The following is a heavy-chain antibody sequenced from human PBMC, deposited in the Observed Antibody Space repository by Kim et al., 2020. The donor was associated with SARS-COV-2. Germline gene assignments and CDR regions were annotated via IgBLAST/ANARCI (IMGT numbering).Heavy chain of an antibody. CDR3: SGRRIAAPFSCLYP. V-gene: IGHV4-34*01. J-gene: IGHJ5*02. D-gene: IGHD6-25*01. CDR2: INHSGSP. CDR1: GDSFSDYF. Sequence: SETLSLTCAVYGDSFSDYFWNWIRQPPGKGLEWIWEINHSGSPTYNSSLKSRVTMSVDTSKKQFSLNLRSVTAADTAVYYCSGRRIAAPFSCLYPWGPVT.